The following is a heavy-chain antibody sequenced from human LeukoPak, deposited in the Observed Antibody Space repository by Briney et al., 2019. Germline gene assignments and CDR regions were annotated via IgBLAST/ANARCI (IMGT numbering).Heavy chain of an antibody. CDR1: GGSVSTGNYY. CDR2: IYYSGTT. V-gene: IGHV4-39*01. CDR3: ARTSLMVVAATQGPDAFDI. D-gene: IGHD2-15*01. J-gene: IGHJ3*02. Sequence: PSETLSLTCTVSGGSVSTGNYYWGWIRQPPGKGLEWIGRIYYSGTTYSNPSLKGRVTISLDTSKNQFSLKLSSVIAADTAVYYCARTSLMVVAATQGPDAFDIWGQGTMVTVFS.